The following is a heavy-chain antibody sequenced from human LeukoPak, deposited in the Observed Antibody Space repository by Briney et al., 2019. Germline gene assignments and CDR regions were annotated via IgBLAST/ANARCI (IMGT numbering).Heavy chain of an antibody. J-gene: IGHJ6*03. CDR1: GGSISSGSYY. V-gene: IGHV4-61*02. Sequence: SQTLSLTCTVSGGSISSGSYYWSWIRQPAGKGLEWIGRIYTSGSTNYNPSLKSRVTISVDTSKNQFSLKLSSVTAADTAVYYCARGFRGIAARRREGYYYYYYMDVWGKGTTVTVSS. CDR2: IYTSGST. D-gene: IGHD6-6*01. CDR3: ARGFRGIAARRREGYYYYYYMDV.